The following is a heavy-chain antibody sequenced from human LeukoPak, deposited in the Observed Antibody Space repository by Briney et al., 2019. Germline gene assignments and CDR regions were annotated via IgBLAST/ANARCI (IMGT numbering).Heavy chain of an antibody. CDR2: ITSSGDIT. CDR1: GFTFSSYA. CDR3: AKATVGATGGSFDY. V-gene: IGHV3-23*01. Sequence: GGSLRLSCAASGFTFSSYAMRWVRQAPGKGLEWVSGITSSGDITYYGDSVKGRLTISRDNSKNTLYLQMNSLRAEDTAVYYCAKATVGATGGSFDYWGQGTLVTVSS. J-gene: IGHJ4*02. D-gene: IGHD1-26*01.